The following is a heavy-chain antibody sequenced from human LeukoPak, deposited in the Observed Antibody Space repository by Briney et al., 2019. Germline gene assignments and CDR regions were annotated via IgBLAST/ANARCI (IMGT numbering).Heavy chain of an antibody. CDR3: ARGGGLLVAATFDY. CDR2: IYSDGRT. Sequence: GGSLRLSCGASGFTVSSNYMSWVRQAPGKGLEWVSVIYSDGRTYYADSVKGRFTISRDKSKNTLYLQMNSLRAEDTAVYYCARGGGLLVAATFDYWGQGTLVTVSS. J-gene: IGHJ4*02. CDR1: GFTVSSNY. V-gene: IGHV3-53*01. D-gene: IGHD2-15*01.